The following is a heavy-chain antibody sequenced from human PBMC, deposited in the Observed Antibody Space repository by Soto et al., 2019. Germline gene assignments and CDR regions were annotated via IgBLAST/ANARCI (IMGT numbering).Heavy chain of an antibody. D-gene: IGHD2-8*01. CDR3: ARKSDSSPVPEADGV. CDR1: GFSVGSNY. Sequence: EVQLVETGGGLIQPGGSLRLSCAASGFSVGSNYMTWVRQSPGKGLEWVSLIYSNGDTDYADSVKGRFSISRDNFKNTLYLQMTHLRAEDTAVYHCARKSDSSPVPEADGVWGRGTLVTVSS. J-gene: IGHJ4*02. CDR2: IYSNGDT. V-gene: IGHV3-53*02.